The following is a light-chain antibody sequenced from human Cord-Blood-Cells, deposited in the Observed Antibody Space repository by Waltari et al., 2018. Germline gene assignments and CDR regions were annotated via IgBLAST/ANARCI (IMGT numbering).Light chain of an antibody. CDR2: EGS. CDR3: CSYAGRV. CDR1: SRDVGGYNL. J-gene: IGLJ3*02. Sequence: QSALTQPASVSGSPGQSITISCTGTSRDVGGYNLVPWYQQHPGKAPKRMFYEGSKRPSGVSNRFSGSKSGNTASLTISGLQAEDEADYYCCSYAGRVFGGGTKLTVL. V-gene: IGLV2-23*01.